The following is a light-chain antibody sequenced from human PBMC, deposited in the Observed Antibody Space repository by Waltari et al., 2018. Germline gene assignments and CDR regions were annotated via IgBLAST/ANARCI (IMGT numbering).Light chain of an antibody. CDR1: QSISSN. CDR3: HQYNNWPPGT. V-gene: IGKV3D-15*03. J-gene: IGKJ1*01. Sequence: EIELTPYPAPRSVSPRERATLPCRASQSISSNLAWYQQKPGQAPRLLIYGASIRATVIPTRFSGSGSATEFTLTISILQSEEFAVYYCHQYNNWPPGTFGQGTKVEIK. CDR2: GAS.